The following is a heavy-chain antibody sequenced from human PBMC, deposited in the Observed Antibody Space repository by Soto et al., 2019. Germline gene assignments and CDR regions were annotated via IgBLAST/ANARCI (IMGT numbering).Heavy chain of an antibody. CDR3: ARGVPYCSGGSCYPADWYFDL. J-gene: IGHJ2*01. D-gene: IGHD2-15*01. CDR2: IIPIFGTA. Sequence: SVKVSCKASGGTFSSYAISWVRQAPGQGLEWMGGIIPIFGTANYAQKFQGRVTITADESTSTAYMELSSLRSEDTAVYYCARGVPYCSGGSCYPADWYFDLWGRGTLVTSPQ. CDR1: GGTFSSYA. V-gene: IGHV1-69*13.